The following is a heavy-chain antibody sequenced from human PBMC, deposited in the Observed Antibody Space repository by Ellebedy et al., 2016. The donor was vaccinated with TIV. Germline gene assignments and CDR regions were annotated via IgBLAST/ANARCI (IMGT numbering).Heavy chain of an antibody. CDR1: GFTFSSYG. Sequence: GESLKISCAASGFTFSSYGMHWVRQAPGKGLEWVAVISYDGSNKYYADSVKGRFTISRDNSKNTLHLQMNSLRAEDTAVYYCAKEGGRYSSGWYISWFDPWGQGTLVTVSS. D-gene: IGHD6-19*01. V-gene: IGHV3-30*18. CDR2: ISYDGSNK. J-gene: IGHJ5*02. CDR3: AKEGGRYSSGWYISWFDP.